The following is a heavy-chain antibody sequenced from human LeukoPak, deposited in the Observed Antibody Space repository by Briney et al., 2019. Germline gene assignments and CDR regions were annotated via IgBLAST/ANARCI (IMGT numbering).Heavy chain of an antibody. CDR1: GFTFSIYA. CDR3: ARSNPNKNALDL. D-gene: IGHD1-14*01. J-gene: IGHJ3*01. Sequence: PGGSLRLSCAASGFTFSIYAMSWVRQAPGRGLEWVANIKKDGSEESYLDSVKGRFTVSRDNAKNSLFLQMNSLRGEDTAVYYCARSNPNKNALDLWGQGTMVTISS. CDR2: IKKDGSEE. V-gene: IGHV3-7*01.